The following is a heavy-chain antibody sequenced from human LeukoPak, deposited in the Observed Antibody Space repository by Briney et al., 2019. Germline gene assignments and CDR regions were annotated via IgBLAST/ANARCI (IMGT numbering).Heavy chain of an antibody. J-gene: IGHJ4*02. CDR3: AKRSSYGYAVTTSLDY. V-gene: IGHV3-23*01. CDR1: GFTFSNYW. Sequence: GGSLRLSCAASGFTFSNYWMNWVRQAPGKGLEWVSTISGSGGTTYNADSVKGRFTISRDNSKKTVSLQMNSLRAEDTAAYYCAKRSSYGYAVTTSLDYWGQGTLVIVSS. D-gene: IGHD5-18*01. CDR2: ISGSGGTT.